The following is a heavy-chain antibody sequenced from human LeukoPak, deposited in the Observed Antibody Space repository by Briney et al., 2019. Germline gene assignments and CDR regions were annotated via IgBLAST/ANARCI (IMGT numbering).Heavy chain of an antibody. CDR2: IKQDRSEK. Sequence: GGSLRLSCAASGFTFTNYWMSWVRQAPGKGLELVANIKQDRSEKYYVDSVKGRFTISRDNAKNSLYLQMNSLRAEDTALYYCAREEEYYYDSSGYYAFDIWGQGTMVTVSS. CDR3: AREEEYYYDSSGYYAFDI. V-gene: IGHV3-7*03. CDR1: GFTFTNYW. J-gene: IGHJ3*02. D-gene: IGHD3-22*01.